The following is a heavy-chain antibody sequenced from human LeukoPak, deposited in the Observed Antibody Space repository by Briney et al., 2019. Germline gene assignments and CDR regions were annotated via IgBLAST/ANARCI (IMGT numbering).Heavy chain of an antibody. CDR3: ARKTDSGGQGDY. Sequence: GGSLRLSCAASGFTFSNYWMSWVRQAPGKGLECVSVIYSGGNTYYADSVKGRFTISRDNSKNTLYLQMNSLRAEDTAVYYCARKTDSGGQGDYWGPGTLVTVSS. CDR1: GFTFSNYW. CDR2: IYSGGNT. V-gene: IGHV3-66*01. J-gene: IGHJ4*02. D-gene: IGHD3-22*01.